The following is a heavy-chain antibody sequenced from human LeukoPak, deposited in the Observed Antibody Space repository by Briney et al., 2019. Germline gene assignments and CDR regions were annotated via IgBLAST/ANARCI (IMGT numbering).Heavy chain of an antibody. CDR1: GFTFSSYA. Sequence: GGSLRLSCAASGFTFSSYAMHWVRQAPGKGLEWVAVISYDGSNKYYADSVKGRFTISRDNSKNTLYLQMNSLRAEDTAIYYCAKDEYYSGSYYNDYWGQGTLVTVSS. J-gene: IGHJ4*02. D-gene: IGHD3-10*01. CDR3: AKDEYYSGSYYNDY. CDR2: ISYDGSNK. V-gene: IGHV3-30-3*01.